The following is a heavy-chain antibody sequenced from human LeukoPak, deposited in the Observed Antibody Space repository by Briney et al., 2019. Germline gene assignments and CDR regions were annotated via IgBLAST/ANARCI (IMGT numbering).Heavy chain of an antibody. CDR1: GYSFTSNY. J-gene: IGHJ4*02. CDR3: ARDQEGFDY. CDR2: IYPRDGST. V-gene: IGHV1-46*01. Sequence: GASVKVSCKVSGYSFTSNYIHWVLQAPGQGLEWMGMIYPRDGSTSYAQRFQDRVTVTRDTSTSTVHMGLSGLRSEDTDVYYCARDQEGFDYWGQGTLVTVSS.